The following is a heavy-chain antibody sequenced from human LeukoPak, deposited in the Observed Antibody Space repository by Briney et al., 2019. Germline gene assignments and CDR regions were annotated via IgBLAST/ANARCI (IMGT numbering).Heavy chain of an antibody. V-gene: IGHV5-10-1*01. CDR1: GYSFTSYW. Sequence: GESLRISCKGSGYSFTSYWISWVRPMPGKGLEWMGRIDPSDSYTNYSPSFQGHVTISADKSISTAYLQWSSLKASDTAMYYCAVGAAGCSSTSCYHYWGQGTLVTVSS. CDR2: IDPSDSYT. D-gene: IGHD2-2*01. J-gene: IGHJ4*02. CDR3: AVGAAGCSSTSCYHY.